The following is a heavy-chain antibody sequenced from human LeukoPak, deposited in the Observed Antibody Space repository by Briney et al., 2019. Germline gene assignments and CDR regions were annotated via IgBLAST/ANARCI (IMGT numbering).Heavy chain of an antibody. J-gene: IGHJ5*02. Sequence: ASVKVSCKASGGTFSSYAISWVRQAPGQGLEWMGGIIPIFGTANYAQKFQGRVTITADKSTSTAYMELSSLRSEDTAVYYCARVLAAGTGRSDNWFDPWGQGTLVTVSS. D-gene: IGHD6-13*01. CDR1: GGTFSSYA. CDR2: IIPIFGTA. V-gene: IGHV1-69*06. CDR3: ARVLAAGTGRSDNWFDP.